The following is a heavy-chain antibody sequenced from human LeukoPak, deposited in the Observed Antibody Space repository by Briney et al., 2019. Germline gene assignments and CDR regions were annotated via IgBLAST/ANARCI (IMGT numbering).Heavy chain of an antibody. J-gene: IGHJ5*02. CDR2: IIPILGIA. CDR3: ARDSDQGLYYGSGSYLGFDP. V-gene: IGHV1-69*04. Sequence: ASVKVSCKASGGTFSSYAISWVRQAPGQGLEWMGRIIPILGIANYAQKFQGRVTITADKSTSTAYMELSSLRSEDTAVYYCARDSDQGLYYGSGSYLGFDPWGQGTLVTVSS. D-gene: IGHD3-10*01. CDR1: GGTFSSYA.